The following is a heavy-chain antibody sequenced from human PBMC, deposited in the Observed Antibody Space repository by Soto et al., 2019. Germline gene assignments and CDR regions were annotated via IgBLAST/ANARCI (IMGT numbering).Heavy chain of an antibody. CDR1: GYTFTSYG. CDR2: ISAYNGNT. D-gene: IGHD2-15*01. J-gene: IGHJ6*02. CDR3: ARVRCSGGSCYSVDYYYYGMDV. Sequence: QVQLVQSGAEVKKPGASVKVSCKASGYTFTSYGISWVRQAPGQGLEWMGWISAYNGNTNYAQKLQGRVTMTTDTSTSTAYMELRSLRSDDTAVYYCARVRCSGGSCYSVDYYYYGMDVWGQGTTVTVSS. V-gene: IGHV1-18*01.